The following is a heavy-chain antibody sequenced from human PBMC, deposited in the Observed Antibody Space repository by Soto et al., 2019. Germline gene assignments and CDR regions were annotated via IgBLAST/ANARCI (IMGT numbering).Heavy chain of an antibody. D-gene: IGHD6-6*01. J-gene: IGHJ5*02. V-gene: IGHV4-39*01. CDR3: ASPYSSSSEGWFDP. Sequence: SETLSLTCTVSGGSISSSSYYWGWIRQPPGKGLEWIGSIYYSGSTYYNPSLKSRVTISVDTSKNQFSLKLSSVTAADTAVYYCASPYSSSSEGWFDPWGQGTLVTVSS. CDR2: IYYSGST. CDR1: GGSISSSSYY.